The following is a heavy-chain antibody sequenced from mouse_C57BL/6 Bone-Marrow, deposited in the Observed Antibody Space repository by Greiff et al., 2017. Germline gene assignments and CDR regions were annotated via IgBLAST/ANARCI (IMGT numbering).Heavy chain of an antibody. D-gene: IGHD1-1*01. J-gene: IGHJ3*01. V-gene: IGHV1-64*01. Sequence: VQLQQSGAELVKPGASVKLSCKASGYTFTSYWMHWVKQRPGQGLEWIGMIHPNSGSTNYNEKFKSKGTLTVDKSSSTAYMQLRSLTSEDSAVYYCARPYYYGSSYTAWFAYWGQGTLVTVSA. CDR1: GYTFTSYW. CDR2: IHPNSGST. CDR3: ARPYYYGSSYTAWFAY.